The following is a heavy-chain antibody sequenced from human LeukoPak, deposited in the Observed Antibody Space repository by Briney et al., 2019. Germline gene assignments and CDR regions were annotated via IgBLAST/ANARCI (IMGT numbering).Heavy chain of an antibody. CDR3: VRHGWFGDYNWCDP. Sequence: PGDSLRLSCAASGFTFSSYSMNWVRQAPGKGLEWISYISSASNTIYYADSVKGRFTISRDNAKNSVYLQMNSLSAEDTAMYYCVRHGWFGDYNWCDPWGQGTMVTVSS. CDR2: ISSASNTI. V-gene: IGHV3-48*01. CDR1: GFTFSSYS. D-gene: IGHD3-10*01. J-gene: IGHJ5*02.